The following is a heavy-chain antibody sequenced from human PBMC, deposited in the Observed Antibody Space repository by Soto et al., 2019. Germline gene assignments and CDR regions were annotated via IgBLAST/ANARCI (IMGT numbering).Heavy chain of an antibody. V-gene: IGHV1-18*01. D-gene: IGHD2-15*01. J-gene: IGHJ4*02. Sequence: AAVKVSCKASGYSFTIHGITWVRQAPGQGLEWMGWISTYDGNTNYAQNFQGRVSMARDTSTSTAYMELRSLRSDDAAVYYCARDRGRSCIGGTCPFDYWGQGTLVTVSS. CDR2: ISTYDGNT. CDR3: ARDRGRSCIGGTCPFDY. CDR1: GYSFTIHG.